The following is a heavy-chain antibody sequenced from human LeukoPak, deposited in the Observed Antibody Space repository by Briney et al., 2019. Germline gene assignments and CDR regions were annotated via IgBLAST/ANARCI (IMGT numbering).Heavy chain of an antibody. D-gene: IGHD5-18*01. CDR3: ARGGYSYARYYFDY. V-gene: IGHV4-31*03. CDR2: IYYSGST. J-gene: IGHJ4*02. Sequence: PSETLSLTCTVSGGSISSGGYYWSWIRQHPGKGLEWIGYIYYSGSTYYNPSLKSRVTISVDTSKNQFSLKLSSVTAADTAVYYCARGGYSYARYYFDYWGQGTLVTVSS. CDR1: GGSISSGGYY.